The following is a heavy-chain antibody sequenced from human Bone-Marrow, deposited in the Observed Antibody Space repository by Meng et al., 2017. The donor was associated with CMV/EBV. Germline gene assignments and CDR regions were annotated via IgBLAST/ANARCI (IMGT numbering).Heavy chain of an antibody. CDR1: IRSGDYY. CDR3: ARFGVTMVRGVIKGPFDP. Sequence: IRSGDYYWSWIRQHPGKGLEWIGYIYYSGSTYYNPSLKSRVTISVDTSKNQFSLKLSSVTAADTAVYYCARFGVTMVRGVIKGPFDPWGQGTLVTVSS. J-gene: IGHJ5*02. CDR2: IYYSGST. D-gene: IGHD3-10*01. V-gene: IGHV4-31*02.